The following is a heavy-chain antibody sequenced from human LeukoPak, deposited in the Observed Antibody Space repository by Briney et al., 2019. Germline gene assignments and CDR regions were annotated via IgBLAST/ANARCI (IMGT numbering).Heavy chain of an antibody. CDR3: ATAAAGYKYGYYFDY. V-gene: IGHV3-48*01. D-gene: IGHD6-13*01. CDR1: GFTFRSYS. J-gene: IGHJ4*02. CDR2: ISSSSSTI. Sequence: AGGSLRLSCAASGFTFRSYSMNWVRQAPGKGLEWVSYISSSSSTIYYADSVKGRFTISRDNAKNSLYLQMHSLRAEDTAVYYCATAAAGYKYGYYFDYWGQGTLVTVSS.